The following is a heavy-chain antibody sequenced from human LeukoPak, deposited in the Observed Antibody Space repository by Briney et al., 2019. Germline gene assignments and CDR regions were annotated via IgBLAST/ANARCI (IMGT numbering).Heavy chain of an antibody. V-gene: IGHV1-18*01. J-gene: IGHJ4*02. Sequence: GASVKVSCKASGYTFTNYGIDWVRQAPGQGLEWMGWIGTYNGNTHYAQKLQGRVTMTTDTSTSTAYMELRSLRSDDTAVYYCARDRWIVGATTFVYWGQGTLVTVSS. D-gene: IGHD1-26*01. CDR3: ARDRWIVGATTFVY. CDR1: GYTFTNYG. CDR2: IGTYNGNT.